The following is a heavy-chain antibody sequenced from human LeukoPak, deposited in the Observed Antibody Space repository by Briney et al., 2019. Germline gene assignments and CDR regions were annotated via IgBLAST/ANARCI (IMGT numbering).Heavy chain of an antibody. Sequence: GGSLRPSCAASGFTFSSYAMSWVRQAPGKGLEWVSAVSGSGGSTYYADSVKGRFTISRDNSKNTLYLQMNSLRAEDTAVSYCAKDTLPAAIFGANWFGPWGQGTLVTVSS. CDR3: AKDTLPAAIFGANWFGP. D-gene: IGHD2-2*02. CDR2: VSGSGGST. J-gene: IGHJ5*02. CDR1: GFTFSSYA. V-gene: IGHV3-23*01.